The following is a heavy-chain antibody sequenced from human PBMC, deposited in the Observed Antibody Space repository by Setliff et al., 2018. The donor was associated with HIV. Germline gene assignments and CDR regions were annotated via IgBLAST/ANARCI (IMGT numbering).Heavy chain of an antibody. CDR3: ATKVYCTNGVCLDAFDI. V-gene: IGHV1-3*01. Sequence: ASVKVSCKASGYTFTFYSMHWVRQAPGQRLEWMGWINAGNGNTKYSQKFQGRVTMTRDTSISTGYMELSRLRSDDTAVYYCATKVYCTNGVCLDAFDIWGQGTMVTVSS. CDR2: INAGNGNT. CDR1: GYTFTFYS. J-gene: IGHJ3*02. D-gene: IGHD2-8*01.